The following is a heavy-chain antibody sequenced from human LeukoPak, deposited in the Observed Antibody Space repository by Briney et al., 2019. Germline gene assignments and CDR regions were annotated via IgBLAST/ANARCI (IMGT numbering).Heavy chain of an antibody. CDR2: INPNSGGT. Sequence: ASVKVSCKASGYTFTSYYMHWVRQAPGQGLEWMGWINPNSGGTNYAQKFQGRVTMTRDTSISTAYMELSRLRSDDTAVYYCARDHLDFWSGYNYFDYWGQGTLVTVSS. CDR1: GYTFTSYY. D-gene: IGHD3-3*01. V-gene: IGHV1-2*02. J-gene: IGHJ4*02. CDR3: ARDHLDFWSGYNYFDY.